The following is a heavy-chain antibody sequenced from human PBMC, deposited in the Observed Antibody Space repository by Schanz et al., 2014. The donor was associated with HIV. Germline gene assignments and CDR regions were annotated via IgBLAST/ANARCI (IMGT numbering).Heavy chain of an antibody. CDR3: VTEQYSTISA. Sequence: QELESGGGLVQTGGSLRLSCVASGFTFSDFSMNWARRTQGKGLEWIAAVRHHGGATYYADSVKGRFTISRDNSRNILYLQMSNLRAEDTALYYCVTEQYSTISAWGQGALVIVSS. V-gene: IGHV3-23*01. CDR1: GFTFSDFS. CDR2: VRHHGGAT. D-gene: IGHD2-15*01. J-gene: IGHJ5*02.